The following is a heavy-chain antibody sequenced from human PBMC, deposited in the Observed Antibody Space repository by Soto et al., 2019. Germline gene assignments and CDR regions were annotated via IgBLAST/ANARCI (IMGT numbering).Heavy chain of an antibody. CDR3: ARAGDYYYDSSGYYSIYYFDY. V-gene: IGHV3-7*05. D-gene: IGHD3-22*01. CDR1: GFTFSSYW. CDR2: IKQDGSEK. J-gene: IGHJ4*02. Sequence: GGSLRLSCAASGFTFSSYWMSWVRQAPGKGLEWVANIKQDGSEKYYVDSVKGRFTISRDNAKSSRYLQMNSLRAEDTAVYYCARAGDYYYDSSGYYSIYYFDYWGQGTLVTVSS.